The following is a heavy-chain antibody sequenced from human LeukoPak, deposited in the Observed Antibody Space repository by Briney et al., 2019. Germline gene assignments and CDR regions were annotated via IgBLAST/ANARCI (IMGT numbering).Heavy chain of an antibody. V-gene: IGHV3-30*18. CDR1: GFTFSSCG. J-gene: IGHJ4*02. CDR3: AKDIGSYYDY. Sequence: GRSLRLSCAASGFTFSSCGMHWVRQAPGKGLEWVTFISYDGGNKDYADSVKGRFTISRDNSKNTLYLQMNSLRPEDTAVYYCAKDIGSYYDYWGQGILVTVSS. CDR2: ISYDGGNK. D-gene: IGHD3-10*01.